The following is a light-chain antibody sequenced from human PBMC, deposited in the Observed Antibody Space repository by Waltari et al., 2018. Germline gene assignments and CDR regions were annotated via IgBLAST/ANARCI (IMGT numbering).Light chain of an antibody. CDR3: QQYNNWPWT. V-gene: IGKV3-15*01. CDR2: GAS. Sequence: EIVMTQSPATLSVSPGERATLSCRASQSLSSNLAWYQQKPGQPPRLLIYGASTRATGIPARFSGSGSGTAVTLTISSLQSEDFAVYYCQQYNNWPWTFGPGTKVDIK. J-gene: IGKJ1*01. CDR1: QSLSSN.